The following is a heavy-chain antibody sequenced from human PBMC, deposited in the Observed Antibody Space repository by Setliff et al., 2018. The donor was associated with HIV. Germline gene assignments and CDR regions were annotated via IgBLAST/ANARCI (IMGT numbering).Heavy chain of an antibody. V-gene: IGHV4-39*07. CDR2: IYYSGRT. Sequence: PSETLSLTCIVSHGSITSTSYYWGWVRQSPGRGLEWIGSIYYSGRTYYNPSLKSRVTMSVDMSTNQFSLDLTSVTAADTAVYFCAGEIAPAARLPNVGGPPPPGYYHYMDVWGKGTTVTVSS. CDR3: AGEIAPAARLPNVGGPPPPGYYHYMDV. D-gene: IGHD2-8*01. CDR1: HGSITSTSYY. J-gene: IGHJ6*03.